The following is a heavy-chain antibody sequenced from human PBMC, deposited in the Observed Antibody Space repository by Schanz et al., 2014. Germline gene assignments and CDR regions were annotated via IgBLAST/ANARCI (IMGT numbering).Heavy chain of an antibody. V-gene: IGHV3-21*01. CDR2: ISWNSGSI. J-gene: IGHJ3*01. CDR1: GFSFSIFA. Sequence: EVQLVESGGGLVQPGGSLRLSCAASGFSFSIFAMTWVRQAPGQGLEWVSSISWNSGSIDYADSVKGRFSISRDNGETSVYRQINSVRVEDTAVYFCARDYESDLSSPRHDAFDVWGQGTVVTVSS. CDR3: ARDYESDLSSPRHDAFDV. D-gene: IGHD3-22*01.